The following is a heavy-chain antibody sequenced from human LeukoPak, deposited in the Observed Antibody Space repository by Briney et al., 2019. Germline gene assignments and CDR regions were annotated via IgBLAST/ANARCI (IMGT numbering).Heavy chain of an antibody. D-gene: IGHD2-2*01. CDR3: ARAKGPGAHYNRFDP. CDR2: IYNSGST. CDR1: GASISSGDYY. Sequence: ASETLSLTCTVSGASISSGDYYWSWLRQPPGKGLEWIGYIYNSGSTFYNPSLKSRLTISVDTSKKQFSLKLSSVAAADTAVYYCARAKGPGAHYNRFDPWGQGTLVTVSS. V-gene: IGHV4-30-4*01. J-gene: IGHJ5*02.